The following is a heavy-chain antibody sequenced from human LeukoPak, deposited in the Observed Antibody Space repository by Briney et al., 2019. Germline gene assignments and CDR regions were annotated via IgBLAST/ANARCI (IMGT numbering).Heavy chain of an antibody. CDR2: ISGSGGNI. D-gene: IGHD5-18*01. CDR1: GFTFSSYA. CDR3: AKGVSGYGYNDY. Sequence: PGGFLRLSCAASGFTFSSYAMNWVRQAPGKGLEWVSGISGSGGNIYYADSVQGRFTISRDNSKNTVYLQMNSLRAGDTAIYYCAKGVSGYGYNDYWGQGTLVTVSS. J-gene: IGHJ4*02. V-gene: IGHV3-23*01.